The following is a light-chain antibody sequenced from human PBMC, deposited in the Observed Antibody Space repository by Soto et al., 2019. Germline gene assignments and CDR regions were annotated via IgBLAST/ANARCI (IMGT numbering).Light chain of an antibody. CDR1: QTVSN. CDR3: QGSRT. J-gene: IGKJ5*01. CDR2: DAS. V-gene: IGKV3-11*01. Sequence: IVLTQSPATLSLSPGERATLSCRASQTVSNLAWYRQNPGQAPRLLIYDASNRVAGIPARFSGSGSGTDFTLTISSLEPEDFAVYYCQGSRTFGRGTRLEIK.